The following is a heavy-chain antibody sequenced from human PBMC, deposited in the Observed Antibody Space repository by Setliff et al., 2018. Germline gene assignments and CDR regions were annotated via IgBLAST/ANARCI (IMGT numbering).Heavy chain of an antibody. CDR1: GLTFSSDA. CDR2: ISSDGSSI. D-gene: IGHD3-10*02. V-gene: IGHV3-23*03. Sequence: GESLKISCAASGLTFSSDAMTWVRQTPGKGLEWVSVISSDGSSIYYADSVKGRFTISRDNSKNTLFLHMNSLRTEDTAVYYCVGAGTCSYWGQGTLVTVSS. J-gene: IGHJ4*02. CDR3: VGAGTCSY.